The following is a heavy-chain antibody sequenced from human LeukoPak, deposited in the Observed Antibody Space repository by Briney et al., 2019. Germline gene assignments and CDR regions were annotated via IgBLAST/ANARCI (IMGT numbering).Heavy chain of an antibody. J-gene: IGHJ5*02. V-gene: IGHV3-7*01. CDR1: GFTVSSNY. D-gene: IGHD2-2*01. CDR2: IKQDGSEK. Sequence: GGSLRLSCAASGFTVSSNYMSWVRQAPGKGLEWVANIKQDGSEKYYVDSVKGRFTISRDNAKNSLYLQMNSLRAEDTAVYYCAREDRYCSSTSCSCFDPWGQGTLVTVSS. CDR3: AREDRYCSSTSCSCFDP.